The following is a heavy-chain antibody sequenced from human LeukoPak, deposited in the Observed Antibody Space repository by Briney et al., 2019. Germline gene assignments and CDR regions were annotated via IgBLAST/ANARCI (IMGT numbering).Heavy chain of an antibody. CDR3: ARALAVAGTLHY. D-gene: IGHD6-19*01. CDR1: GGTFSSYG. CDR2: ISAYNGNT. V-gene: IGHV1-18*01. J-gene: IGHJ4*02. Sequence: ASVTVSCKASGGTFSSYGISWVRQAPGQGLEWMGWISAYNGNTNYAQKLQGRVTMTTDTSTSTAYMELRSLRSDDTAVYYCARALAVAGTLHYWGQGTLVTVSS.